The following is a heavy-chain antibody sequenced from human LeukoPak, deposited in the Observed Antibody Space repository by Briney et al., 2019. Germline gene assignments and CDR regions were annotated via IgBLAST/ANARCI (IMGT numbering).Heavy chain of an antibody. J-gene: IGHJ4*02. CDR3: ARVSLYIGYDLFDY. CDR2: IYASGIT. V-gene: IGHV4-4*07. CDR1: GGSISSYY. D-gene: IGHD5-12*01. Sequence: SETLSLTCSVSGGSISSYYWSWIRQPAGRGLEWIGRIYASGITSYTPSLNSRVTMSVDTSKKQFSLKLSSVTAAETAVSYWARVSLYIGYDLFDYWGQGTLVTVSS.